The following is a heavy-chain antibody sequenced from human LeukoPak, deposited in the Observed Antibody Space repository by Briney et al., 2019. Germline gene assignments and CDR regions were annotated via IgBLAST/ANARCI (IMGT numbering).Heavy chain of an antibody. Sequence: PGGSLRLSCAASGFTFSSYGMHWVRQAPGKGLEWVAVIWYDGSNKYYADSVKGRFTISRDNSKNTLYLQMNSLRAEDTAVYYCARGEYDGSGSPWDYWGQGNLVTVSS. V-gene: IGHV3-33*01. CDR1: GFTFSSYG. CDR3: ARGEYDGSGSPWDY. D-gene: IGHD3-10*01. CDR2: IWYDGSNK. J-gene: IGHJ4*02.